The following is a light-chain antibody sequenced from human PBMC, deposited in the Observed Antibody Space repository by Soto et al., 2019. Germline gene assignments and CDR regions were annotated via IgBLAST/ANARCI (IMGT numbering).Light chain of an antibody. J-gene: IGKJ5*01. Sequence: DIPMTQSPSSLSASVGDRVTITCRASQGIRNFLAWYQQKPGKVPKLLISAASTLESGVPSRFSGSGSGTDFTLTITSLQPDDVATYYCQKYSSVITFGQGTRLEIK. CDR1: QGIRNF. CDR2: AAS. CDR3: QKYSSVIT. V-gene: IGKV1-27*01.